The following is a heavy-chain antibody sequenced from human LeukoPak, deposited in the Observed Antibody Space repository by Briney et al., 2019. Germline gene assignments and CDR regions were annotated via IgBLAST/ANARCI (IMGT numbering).Heavy chain of an antibody. CDR2: VSYSGST. CDR1: GGSIGSYY. J-gene: IGHJ4*02. CDR3: ARATSGYYFDF. D-gene: IGHD3-22*01. Sequence: SETLSLSCTVSGGSIGSYYWNWIRQPPGKGLEWIGYVSYSGSTNYNPSLKSRVTMSVNKSKNQFSLKLSSVTAADTAVYFCARATSGYYFDFWDQGTLVTVSS. V-gene: IGHV4-59*01.